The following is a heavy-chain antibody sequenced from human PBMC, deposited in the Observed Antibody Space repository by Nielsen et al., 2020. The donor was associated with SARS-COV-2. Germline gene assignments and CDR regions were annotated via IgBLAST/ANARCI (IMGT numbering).Heavy chain of an antibody. Sequence: WIRQPPGKGLEWVSAISGSGGSTYYADSVKGRFTISRGNSKNTLYLQMNSLRAEDTAVYYCAKDRNTDCTNGVCYYYYGMDVWGQGTTVTVSS. D-gene: IGHD2-8*01. J-gene: IGHJ6*02. CDR2: ISGSGGST. V-gene: IGHV3-23*01. CDR3: AKDRNTDCTNGVCYYYYGMDV.